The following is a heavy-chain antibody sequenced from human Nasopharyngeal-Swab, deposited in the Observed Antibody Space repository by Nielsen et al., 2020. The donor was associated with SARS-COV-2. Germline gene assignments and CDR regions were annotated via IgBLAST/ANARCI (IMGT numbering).Heavy chain of an antibody. V-gene: IGHV5-51*01. CDR1: GYTFTSHW. D-gene: IGHD3-16*01. CDR3: ARSSQSYGYEFDF. Sequence: GESLKISCKGSGYTFTSHWIAWVRQMPGKGLEWMGIIFPADSDTKYSPSFQGQVTISVDKSLSTAYLQWSSLKASDTAVYYCARSSQSYGYEFDFWGQGTLVTVSP. J-gene: IGHJ5*01. CDR2: IFPADSDT.